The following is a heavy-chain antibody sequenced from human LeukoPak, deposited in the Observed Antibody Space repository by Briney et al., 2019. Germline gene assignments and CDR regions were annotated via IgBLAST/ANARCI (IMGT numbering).Heavy chain of an antibody. Sequence: GGSLRLSCAASGFTFSSYAMSWVRQAPGKGLERVSAISGSGGSTYYADSVKGRFTISRDNSKNTLYLQMNSLRAEDTAVYYCAKASSIAARAYYFDYWGQGTLVTVSS. CDR3: AKASSIAARAYYFDY. J-gene: IGHJ4*02. V-gene: IGHV3-23*01. CDR2: ISGSGGST. D-gene: IGHD6-6*01. CDR1: GFTFSSYA.